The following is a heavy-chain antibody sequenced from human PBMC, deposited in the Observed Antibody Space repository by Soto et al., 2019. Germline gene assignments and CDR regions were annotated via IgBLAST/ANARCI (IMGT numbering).Heavy chain of an antibody. D-gene: IGHD3-3*01. Sequence: QVQLVQSGAEVKKPGSSVKVSCKASGGTFSSYAISWVRQAPGQGLEWMGGIIPIFGTANYAQKFQGRVTITADESTSTAYMELSRLRSEDTVVYYCAIGDFWSGYANYGMDVWGQGTTVTVSS. V-gene: IGHV1-69*01. CDR3: AIGDFWSGYANYGMDV. CDR2: IIPIFGTA. J-gene: IGHJ6*02. CDR1: GGTFSSYA.